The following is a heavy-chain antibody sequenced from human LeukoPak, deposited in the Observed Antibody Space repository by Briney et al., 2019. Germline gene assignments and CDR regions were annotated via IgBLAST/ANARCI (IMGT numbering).Heavy chain of an antibody. CDR2: ISSSSSYI. V-gene: IGHV3-21*01. CDR1: GFTFSSYS. D-gene: IGHD3-3*01. J-gene: IGHJ4*02. Sequence: GGSLRLSCAASGFTFSSYSMNWVRQAPGKGLEWVSSISSSSSYISYADSAKGRFTISRDNATNSLYLQMNSLRAEDTAVYYCARVGNPSYYDVWSGSHYFDYWGQGTLVTVSS. CDR3: ARVGNPSYYDVWSGSHYFDY.